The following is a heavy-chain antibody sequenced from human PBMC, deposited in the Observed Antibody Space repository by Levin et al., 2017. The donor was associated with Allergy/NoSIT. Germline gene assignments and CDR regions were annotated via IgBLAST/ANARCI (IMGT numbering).Heavy chain of an antibody. J-gene: IGHJ3*02. CDR3: AKGHYYDSSGFLYKSDAFDM. CDR1: GFTFKSYG. V-gene: IGHV3-23*01. D-gene: IGHD3-22*01. CDR2: LFFLFSLP. Sequence: GLSLRLSCAASGFTFKSYGMTWVRQAPGKGLEWFAFLFFLFSLPSSSSSFQGRFTISRDNSKNTLYVQMNSLRVEDTAIYYCAKGHYYDSSGFLYKSDAFDMWGQGTKVTVSS.